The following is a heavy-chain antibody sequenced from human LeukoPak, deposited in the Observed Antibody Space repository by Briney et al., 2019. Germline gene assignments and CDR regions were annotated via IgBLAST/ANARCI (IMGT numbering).Heavy chain of an antibody. CDR3: ARDPHLSGWSDY. V-gene: IGHV3-15*01. D-gene: IGHD6-19*01. J-gene: IGHJ4*02. CDR1: GFTFRNVW. Sequence: AGGSLRLSCAASGFTFRNVWMSWVRQAPGKGLECVGRIKSKTDGGTTDYAAPVKGRFTISRDDSKNTLYLQINSLKTEDTAVYYCARDPHLSGWSDYWGQGTLVTVSS. CDR2: IKSKTDGGTT.